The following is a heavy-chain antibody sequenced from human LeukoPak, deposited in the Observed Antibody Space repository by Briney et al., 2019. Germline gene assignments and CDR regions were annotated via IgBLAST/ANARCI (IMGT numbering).Heavy chain of an antibody. J-gene: IGHJ6*02. D-gene: IGHD3-10*01. V-gene: IGHV3-7*01. Sequence: GGSLRLSCAASGFIFSSYWMGWVRQAPGKGLEWVANIKQDGSEKNYVDSLKGRFTIPRDNAKNSVYLQMNSLRAEDTAVYYCARDSVMVGMDVWGQGTTVTVSS. CDR1: GFIFSSYW. CDR3: ARDSVMVGMDV. CDR2: IKQDGSEK.